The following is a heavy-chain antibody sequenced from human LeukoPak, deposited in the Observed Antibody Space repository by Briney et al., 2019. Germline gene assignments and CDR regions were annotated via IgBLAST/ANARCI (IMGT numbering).Heavy chain of an antibody. CDR1: GYTFTSYD. CDR2: MNPNSGNT. J-gene: IGHJ6*02. Sequence: ASVKVSCKASGYTFTSYDINWVRQATGQGLEWMGWMNPNSGNTGYAQKFQGRVTMTRNTSISTAYMELSSLRSEDTAVYYCARSIRTITYYYYYGMDVWGQGTTVTVSS. CDR3: ARSIRTITYYYYYGMDV. V-gene: IGHV1-8*01. D-gene: IGHD5-12*01.